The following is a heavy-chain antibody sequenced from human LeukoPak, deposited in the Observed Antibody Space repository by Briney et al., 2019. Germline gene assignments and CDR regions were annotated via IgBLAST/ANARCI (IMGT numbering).Heavy chain of an antibody. CDR1: GFTFSSYG. D-gene: IGHD6-19*01. J-gene: IGHJ3*02. V-gene: IGHV3-30*18. Sequence: GRSLRLSCAASGFTFSSYGMHGVRQAPGKGLEWAALISYDGSNKYYADSVKGRFTISRDNSKNALYLQMNSLRAEDTAVYYCAKDRRAGDDAFDIWGQGTMVTVSS. CDR2: ISYDGSNK. CDR3: AKDRRAGDDAFDI.